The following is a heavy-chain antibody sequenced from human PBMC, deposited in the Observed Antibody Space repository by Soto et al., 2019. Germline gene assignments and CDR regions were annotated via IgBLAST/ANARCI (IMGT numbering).Heavy chain of an antibody. CDR2: IVVGSGNT. J-gene: IGHJ6*03. CDR3: AAGPPQNYDILTGYYMPHYYMDV. Sequence: SVKVSCEASGFTFTSSAMQWVRQARGQRLEWIGWIVVGSGNTNYAQKFQERVTITRDMSTSTAYMELSSLRSEDTAVYYCAAGPPQNYDILTGYYMPHYYMDVWGKGTTVTVSS. V-gene: IGHV1-58*02. D-gene: IGHD3-9*01. CDR1: GFTFTSSA.